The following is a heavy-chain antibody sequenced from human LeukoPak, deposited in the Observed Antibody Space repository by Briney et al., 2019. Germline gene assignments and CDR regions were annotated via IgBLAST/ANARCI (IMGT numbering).Heavy chain of an antibody. D-gene: IGHD6-13*01. V-gene: IGHV4-59*08. Sequence: SETLSLTCTVSGGSVSSYYWSWIRQPPGKGLEWIGYIYYSGSTNYNPSPKSRVTISVDTSKNQFSLKLSSVTAADTAVYYCARRGVAAAGSNIYFDYWGQGTLVTVSS. CDR1: GGSVSSYY. J-gene: IGHJ4*02. CDR3: ARRGVAAAGSNIYFDY. CDR2: IYYSGST.